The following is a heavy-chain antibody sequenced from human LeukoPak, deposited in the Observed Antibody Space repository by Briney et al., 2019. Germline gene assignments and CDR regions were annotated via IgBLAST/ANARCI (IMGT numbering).Heavy chain of an antibody. V-gene: IGHV4-4*02. J-gene: IGHJ4*02. CDR1: GGSLSSTNW. Sequence: SGTLSLTCAVSGGSLSSTNWWSWVRQPPGKGLEWIGEIFHSGSTNYNPSLKSRVTISVDKSKNQFSLELNSVTAADTAVYYCATLNPTVAFTMDYWGQGTLVTVSS. D-gene: IGHD6-19*01. CDR2: IFHSGST. CDR3: ATLNPTVAFTMDY.